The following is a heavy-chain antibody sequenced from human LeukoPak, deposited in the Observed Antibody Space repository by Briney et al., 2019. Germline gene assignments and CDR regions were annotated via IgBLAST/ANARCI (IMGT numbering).Heavy chain of an antibody. J-gene: IGHJ4*02. CDR3: ARGDGDGYNFGY. Sequence: ASVKVSCKASGYTFTRYYMHWVRQAPGQGLEWMGWINPNSGGTNYAQKFQGRVTMTRDTSISTAYMELSRLRSDDTAVYYCARGDGDGYNFGYWGQGTLVTVSS. V-gene: IGHV1-2*02. CDR1: GYTFTRYY. CDR2: INPNSGGT. D-gene: IGHD5-24*01.